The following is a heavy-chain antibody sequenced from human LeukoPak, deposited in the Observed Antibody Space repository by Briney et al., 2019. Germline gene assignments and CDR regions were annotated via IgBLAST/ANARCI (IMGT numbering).Heavy chain of an antibody. CDR3: ARWRGEYYYDSRGYRGAIDD. D-gene: IGHD3-22*01. J-gene: IGHJ4*02. V-gene: IGHV3-30-3*01. Sequence: GGSLRLSCTASGFTFDNYALHWVRQTPAKGLEWVAVISNDGNKKFYTDSVKGRFIISRDNSKNTLSLQMSSLRLEDAAVYYCARWRGEYYYDSRGYRGAIDDWGQGTLVTVSS. CDR2: ISNDGNKK. CDR1: GFTFDNYA.